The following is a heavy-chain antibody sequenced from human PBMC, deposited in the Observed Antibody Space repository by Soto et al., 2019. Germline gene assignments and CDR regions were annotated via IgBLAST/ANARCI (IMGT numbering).Heavy chain of an antibody. CDR1: GITFGSRA. D-gene: IGHD6-13*01. Sequence: GGSLRLSCVASGITFGSRAMSWVRQAPGEGLEWVSSISGSGDSTYNADSVKGRFAISRDNSKNTLYLQLNSLTADDTAVYYCAKGGLYTSSWYEGYWGQGTLVTVSS. J-gene: IGHJ4*02. CDR3: AKGGLYTSSWYEGY. V-gene: IGHV3-23*01. CDR2: ISGSGDST.